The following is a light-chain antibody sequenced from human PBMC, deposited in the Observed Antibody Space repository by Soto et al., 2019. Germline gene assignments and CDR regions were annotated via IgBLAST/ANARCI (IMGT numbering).Light chain of an antibody. CDR2: KAS. J-gene: IGKJ4*01. Sequence: DIQMTQSPSTLSASVGDRVTITCRASQSISFWLAWYQQEPGKAPKLLVQKASSLERGVPSRFSGSGSGTEFTLTISSLQPDDFATYYCQQYYSYPVTFGGGTKVDVK. V-gene: IGKV1-5*03. CDR1: QSISFW. CDR3: QQYYSYPVT.